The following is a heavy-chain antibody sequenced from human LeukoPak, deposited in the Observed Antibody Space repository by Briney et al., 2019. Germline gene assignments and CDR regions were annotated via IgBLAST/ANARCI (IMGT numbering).Heavy chain of an antibody. J-gene: IGHJ4*02. CDR2: IYHSGST. D-gene: IGHD3-22*01. CDR1: GGSISSNNW. V-gene: IGHV4-4*02. Sequence: SSETLSLTCAVSGGSISSNNWWSWVRQPPGKGLEWIGEIYHSGSTNYNPSLKSRVTISVDTSKNQFSLKLSSVTAADTAVYYCARGSGYLSDYWGQGTLVTVSS. CDR3: ARGSGYLSDY.